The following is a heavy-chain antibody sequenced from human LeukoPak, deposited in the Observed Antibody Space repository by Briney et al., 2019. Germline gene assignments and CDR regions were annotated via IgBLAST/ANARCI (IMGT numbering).Heavy chain of an antibody. CDR3: AREVATRGYFDY. Sequence: TLSLTCTVSGGSISNGAYYWSWIRQHPGKGLEWIGYIYYSGSTYYNPSLKSRVTISIDTSTNQFSLKLSSATAADTAVYYCAREVATRGYFDYWGQGTLVTVSS. V-gene: IGHV4-31*03. CDR1: GGSISNGAYY. CDR2: IYYSGST. D-gene: IGHD5-12*01. J-gene: IGHJ4*02.